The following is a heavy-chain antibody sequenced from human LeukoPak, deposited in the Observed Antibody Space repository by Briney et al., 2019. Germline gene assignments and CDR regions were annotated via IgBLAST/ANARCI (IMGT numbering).Heavy chain of an antibody. D-gene: IGHD6-13*01. Sequence: SVKVSCKASGGTFSSYAISWVRQAPGQGLEWMGRIIPILDIVNYAQKFQGRVTITADKSTSTAYMELSSLRSEDTAVYYCARDHLYSSSWYHPWGQGTLVTVSS. CDR3: ARDHLYSSSWYHP. CDR2: IIPILDIV. V-gene: IGHV1-69*04. J-gene: IGHJ5*02. CDR1: GGTFSSYA.